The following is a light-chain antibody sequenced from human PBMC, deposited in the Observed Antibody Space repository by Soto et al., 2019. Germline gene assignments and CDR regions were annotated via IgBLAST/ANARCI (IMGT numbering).Light chain of an antibody. CDR3: MQAIQAPRT. Sequence: DIVLTQSPLSLPVTPGEPASISCRSSQSLLHSNGNIYLDWYLQKPGQSPQLLIYLGSIRASGGSDRFSGSGPGTDFTLKITRVEAEDVGVYYCMQAIQAPRTFGLGTKVDIK. CDR2: LGS. V-gene: IGKV2-28*01. CDR1: QSLLHSNGNIY. J-gene: IGKJ1*01.